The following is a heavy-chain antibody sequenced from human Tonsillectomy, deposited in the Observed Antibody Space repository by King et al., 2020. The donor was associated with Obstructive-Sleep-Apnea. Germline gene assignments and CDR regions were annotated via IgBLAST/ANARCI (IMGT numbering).Heavy chain of an antibody. V-gene: IGHV4-31*03. D-gene: IGHD3-22*01. Sequence: QLQESGPGLVKPSQTLSLNCTVSGGSFSSGGYYWSWIRQHPGKGLEWIGYIYDTGTTYYSPSLKSRVTISIDTSENQFSLKLCSVTAADTAVYYCARGFYDSSGEDDAFDIWGHGTLVTVSP. CDR3: ARGFYDSSGEDDAFDI. CDR1: GGSFSSGGYY. J-gene: IGHJ3*02. CDR2: IYDTGTT.